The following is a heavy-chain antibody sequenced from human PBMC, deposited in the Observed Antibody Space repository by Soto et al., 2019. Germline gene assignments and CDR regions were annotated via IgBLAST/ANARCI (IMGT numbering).Heavy chain of an antibody. Sequence: TGGSLRLSCAASGFTFSNYAMHWVRQAPGKGLEYVSAISRDGGSTYYADSVKGRFTISRDNSKNTLYLQMGSLRAEDMAIYYCAARSRSRTNCFHFDYWGLGTLVTVSS. V-gene: IGHV3-64*02. CDR3: AARSRSRTNCFHFDY. J-gene: IGHJ4*02. CDR2: ISRDGGST. D-gene: IGHD2-21*01. CDR1: GFTFSNYA.